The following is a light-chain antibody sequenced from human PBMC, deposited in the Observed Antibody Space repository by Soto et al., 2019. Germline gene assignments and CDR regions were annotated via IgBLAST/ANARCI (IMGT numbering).Light chain of an antibody. V-gene: IGLV1-40*01. CDR2: ANT. CDR1: SSNIGAGYD. CDR3: QSYDSGLSGYV. J-gene: IGLJ1*01. Sequence: QSVLTQPPSVSGAPGQGVTVSCTGSSSNIGAGYDVHWYQQLPGTAPKLLIFANTNVASGVSGRYSGSTSGTSASLAITGLQAEDEGDYYCQSYDSGLSGYVFGPGTKLTVL.